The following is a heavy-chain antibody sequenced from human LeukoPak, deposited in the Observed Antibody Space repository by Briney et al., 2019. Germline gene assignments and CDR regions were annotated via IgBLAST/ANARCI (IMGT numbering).Heavy chain of an antibody. CDR3: ARGSFSSGWNPGDH. D-gene: IGHD6-19*01. CDR2: SRNKANSYTT. CDR1: GFTFSDHY. V-gene: IGHV3-72*01. Sequence: RGSLRLSCAASGFTFSDHYMDWVRQAPGKGLEWVGRSRNKANSYTTEYAASVQGRFTISRDDSENSLFLQMNSLKSEDTAVYYCARGSFSSGWNPGDHWGQGTLVTVSS. J-gene: IGHJ4*02.